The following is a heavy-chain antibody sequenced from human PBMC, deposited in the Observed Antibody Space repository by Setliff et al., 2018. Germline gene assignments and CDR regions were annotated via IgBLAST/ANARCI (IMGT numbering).Heavy chain of an antibody. CDR2: IYPGDLQI. CDR3: ASPSAGWTRPFDV. Sequence: PGESLKLSCKDSGHLFSISWIGWVRQMPGKGLDWMGIIYPGDLQIKYSPSFHGRVTISADKSINTAYLEWSSLEASDTAMYYCASPSAGWTRPFDVWGQGTMVTVSS. J-gene: IGHJ3*01. V-gene: IGHV5-51*01. CDR1: GHLFSISW. D-gene: IGHD3-3*01.